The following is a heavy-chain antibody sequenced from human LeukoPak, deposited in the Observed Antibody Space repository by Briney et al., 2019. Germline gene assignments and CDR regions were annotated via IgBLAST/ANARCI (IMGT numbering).Heavy chain of an antibody. CDR2: FDPEDGET. J-gene: IGHJ3*02. CDR3: ATVGRDYYGSGSYYKPLSFHFDI. D-gene: IGHD3-10*01. Sequence: GASVKVSCKVSGYTLTELSMHSVRQAPGKGLEWMGGFDPEDGETIYAQKFQGRVTMTDETSTDRAYMELSRLRSEDTAVYYCATVGRDYYGSGSYYKPLSFHFDIWGQGTMVTVPS. V-gene: IGHV1-24*01. CDR1: GYTLTELS.